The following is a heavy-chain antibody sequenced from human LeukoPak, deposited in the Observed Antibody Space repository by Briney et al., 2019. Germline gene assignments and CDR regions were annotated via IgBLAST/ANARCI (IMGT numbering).Heavy chain of an antibody. Sequence: ASVKVSCKASGYTFTGYYMHWVRQAPGQGLEGMGWINPNSDGTNYAQKFQGRVTMTRDTSISTAYMELSRLRSDDTAVYYCATDIAVAGKGTYYFDYWGQGTLVTVSS. J-gene: IGHJ4*02. CDR1: GYTFTGYY. V-gene: IGHV1-2*02. D-gene: IGHD6-19*01. CDR3: ATDIAVAGKGTYYFDY. CDR2: INPNSDGT.